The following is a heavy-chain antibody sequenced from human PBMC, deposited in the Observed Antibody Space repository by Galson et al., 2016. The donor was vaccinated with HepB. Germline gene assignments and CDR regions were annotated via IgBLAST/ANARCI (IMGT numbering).Heavy chain of an antibody. CDR3: ARTYYYDTSGYYRVFDN. V-gene: IGHV1-18*01. CDR1: GYTFTTYS. J-gene: IGHJ3*02. Sequence: SVKVSCKASGYTFTTYSIRWVRQAPGQGLEWMGWISTCNGNTNYAQKFQGRVTMTTDTSTSTAYMELRSLTSDDTAVYYCARTYYYDTSGYYRVFDNWGQGTMVTVSS. CDR2: ISTCNGNT. D-gene: IGHD3-22*01.